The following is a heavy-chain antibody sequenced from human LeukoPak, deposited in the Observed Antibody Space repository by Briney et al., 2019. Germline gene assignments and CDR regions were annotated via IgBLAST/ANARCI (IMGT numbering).Heavy chain of an antibody. D-gene: IGHD3-10*01. CDR2: IYTSGTI. J-gene: IGHJ5*02. Sequence: PSETLSLTCTVSGGSISSYYWSWIRQPAGTALEWIGRIYTSGTITYNPSLKSRVTMSVDTSKNQFSLRLSSVTAADTAVYYCARDSGTTGEVKFDPWGQGTLVTVSS. CDR3: ARDSGTTGEVKFDP. CDR1: GGSISSYY. V-gene: IGHV4-4*07.